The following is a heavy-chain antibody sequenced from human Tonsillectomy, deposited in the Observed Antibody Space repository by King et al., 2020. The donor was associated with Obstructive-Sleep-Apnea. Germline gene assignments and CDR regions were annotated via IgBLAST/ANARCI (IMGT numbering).Heavy chain of an antibody. CDR1: RFTFSSYA. D-gene: IGHD3-10*01. V-gene: IGHV3-23*04. J-gene: IGHJ4*02. CDR2: IIGSGGST. CDR3: AKDAGV. Sequence: VPLVESGGGLVQPGGSLRLSCAASRFTFSSYAMTWVRQAPGAGLEWVSTIIGSGGSTYYAGSVKGRFTISRDNSESTLYLQMNSLRADDTAVYYCAKDAGVWGQGTLVTVSS.